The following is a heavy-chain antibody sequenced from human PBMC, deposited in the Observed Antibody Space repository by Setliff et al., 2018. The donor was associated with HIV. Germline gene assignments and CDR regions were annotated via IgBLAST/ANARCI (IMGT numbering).Heavy chain of an antibody. CDR2: VYYTGKT. Sequence: SETLSLTCSVSGVSIVSGGFYFSWIRHHPGKGLEWIGTVYYTGKTYYNPSLQSRLTMSADTSKNQLYLKINSVTAADTAIYYCARELGSFPYYMDVWGKGTTVTVSS. CDR3: ARELGSFPYYMDV. J-gene: IGHJ6*03. V-gene: IGHV4-31*03. CDR1: GVSIVSGGFY. D-gene: IGHD3-10*01.